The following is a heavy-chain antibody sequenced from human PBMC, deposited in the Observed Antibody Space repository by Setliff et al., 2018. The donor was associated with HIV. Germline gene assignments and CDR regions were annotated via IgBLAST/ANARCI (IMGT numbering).Heavy chain of an antibody. D-gene: IGHD2-2*01. CDR3: ARTCLGSSSTSCYRRGGDY. Sequence: SETLSLTCTVSGGSTDSGSYYWAWIRQPPGKGLEWIGSMYYTGSTYYNPSLKSRVTISIDTSKNQFSLKLNSVTAADTAVYYCARTCLGSSSTSCYRRGGDYWGQGTLVTVSS. CDR2: MYYTGST. CDR1: GGSTDSGSYY. V-gene: IGHV4-39*01. J-gene: IGHJ4*02.